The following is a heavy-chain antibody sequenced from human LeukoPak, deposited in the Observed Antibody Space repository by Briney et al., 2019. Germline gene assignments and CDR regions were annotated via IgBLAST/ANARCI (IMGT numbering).Heavy chain of an antibody. CDR3: ARGRDWFDP. CDR1: GGPISSYY. J-gene: IGHJ5*02. Sequence: SETQSLTCTVSGGPISSYYWSWIRQPPGKGLEWIGYIYYSGSTNYNPSLKSRVTISVDTSKNQFSLKLSSVTAADTAVYYCARGRDWFDPWGQGTLVTVSS. CDR2: IYYSGST. V-gene: IGHV4-59*01.